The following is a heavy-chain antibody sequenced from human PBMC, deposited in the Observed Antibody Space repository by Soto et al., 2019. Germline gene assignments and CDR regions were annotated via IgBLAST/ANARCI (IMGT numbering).Heavy chain of an antibody. CDR3: ARGGGTLDY. V-gene: IGHV1-46*01. J-gene: IGHJ4*02. Sequence: ASVKVSCKTSGYIFIRYSMYWVRQAPGQGPEWMGIITPRDGTTIYAQNFQGRVTIDRDTSTSTVYMELSSLTSEDTAVYYCARGGGTLDYWGQGTLVTVSS. CDR2: ITPRDGTT. CDR1: GYIFIRYS.